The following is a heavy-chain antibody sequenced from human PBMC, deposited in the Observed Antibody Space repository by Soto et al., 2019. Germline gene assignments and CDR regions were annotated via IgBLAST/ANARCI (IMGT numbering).Heavy chain of an antibody. J-gene: IGHJ2*01. Sequence: ASVQGSCKTSGYTFTSYARHWVRQAPGQRLEWMGWINAGNGNTKYSQKFQGRVTITRDTSASTAYMELSSLRSEDTAVYYCARDRLGHFDLWGRGTLVTVSS. CDR2: INAGNGNT. CDR1: GYTFTSYA. V-gene: IGHV1-3*01. CDR3: ARDRLGHFDL.